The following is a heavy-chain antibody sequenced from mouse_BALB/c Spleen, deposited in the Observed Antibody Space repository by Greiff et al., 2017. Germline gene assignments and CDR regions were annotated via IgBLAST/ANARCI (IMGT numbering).Heavy chain of an antibody. CDR3: ARSYRSSLDY. CDR1: GFTFSSYA. D-gene: IGHD2-14*01. V-gene: IGHV5-9-4*01. J-gene: IGHJ2*01. CDR2: ISSGGSYT. Sequence: EVMLVESGGGLVKPGGSLKLSCAASGFTFSSYAMSWVRQSPEKRLEWVAEISSGGSYTYYPDTVTGRFTISRDNAKNTLYLEMSSLRSEDTAMYYCARSYRSSLDYWGQGTTLTVSS.